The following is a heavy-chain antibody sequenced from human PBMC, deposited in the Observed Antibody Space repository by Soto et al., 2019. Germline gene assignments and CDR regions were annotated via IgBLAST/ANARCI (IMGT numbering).Heavy chain of an antibody. CDR2: IYWDDDK. D-gene: IGHD3-16*01. Sequence: QITLKESGPTLVKPTQTLTLTCTFSGFSFNTNGVGVAWIRQPPGGALEWLALIYWDDDKKYNPSLRSRLSITRDTSKNQVLFTMSHMDPVDTATYYCAYRFLSGVGEYWGPGTLVTVSS. J-gene: IGHJ4*02. CDR3: AYRFLSGVGEY. V-gene: IGHV2-5*02. CDR1: GFSFNTNGVG.